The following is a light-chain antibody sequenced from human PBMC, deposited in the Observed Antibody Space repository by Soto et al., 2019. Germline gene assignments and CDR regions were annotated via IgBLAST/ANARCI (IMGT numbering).Light chain of an antibody. Sequence: QSVLTQPPSVSAPPGQKVTVSCSGSSSNIGNNHVSWYQHLPGTAPKVLIYDNNKRPSGIPDRFSGSKSATSATLDITGLQTGDEADYYCGSWDRSLRGWVFGGGTKLTVL. V-gene: IGLV1-51*01. CDR3: GSWDRSLRGWV. CDR1: SSNIGNNH. CDR2: DNN. J-gene: IGLJ3*02.